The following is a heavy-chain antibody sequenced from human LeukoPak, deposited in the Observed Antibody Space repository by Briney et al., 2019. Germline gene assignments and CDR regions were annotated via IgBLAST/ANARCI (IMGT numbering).Heavy chain of an antibody. V-gene: IGHV3-21*01. D-gene: IGHD3-16*02. CDR2: ISSSSSYI. J-gene: IGHJ4*02. CDR3: ARALSMITFGGVIVPDFDY. Sequence: GGSLRLSCAASGFTVSSNYMSWVRQAPGKGLEWVSSISSSSSYIYYADSVKGRFTISRDNAKNSLYLQMNSLRAEDTAVYYCARALSMITFGGVIVPDFDYWGQGTLVTVSS. CDR1: GFTVSSNY.